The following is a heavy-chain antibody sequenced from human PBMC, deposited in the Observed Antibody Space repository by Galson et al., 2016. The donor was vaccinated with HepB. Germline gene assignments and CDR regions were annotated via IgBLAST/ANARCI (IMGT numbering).Heavy chain of an antibody. CDR2: ISHDGSNK. V-gene: IGHV3-30*04. D-gene: IGHD1-26*01. CDR1: GFTFSDYA. CDR3: ARDLRGYSGSPL. J-gene: IGHJ4*02. Sequence: SLRLSCAASGFTFSDYAMHWVRQAPGKGLEWVAVISHDGSNKYYADSVKGRFTISRDNSKNTLYLLMNSLSGEDTAVYYCARDLRGYSGSPLWGQGTLVTVSS.